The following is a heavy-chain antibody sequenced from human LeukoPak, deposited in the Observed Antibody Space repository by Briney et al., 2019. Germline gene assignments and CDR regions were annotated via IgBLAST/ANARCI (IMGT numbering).Heavy chain of an antibody. Sequence: ASVKVSCKTSGYSFIDYYIHWVRQAPGQGLEWMGWINPSSGVTKFSQELQDRVTLTRDTSLSTAYMELNSLTFDDTAIYYCAREDTYGEYRPFDFWGQGAPVTVSS. J-gene: IGHJ4*02. V-gene: IGHV1-2*02. D-gene: IGHD5-18*01. CDR2: INPSSGVT. CDR3: AREDTYGEYRPFDF. CDR1: GYSFIDYY.